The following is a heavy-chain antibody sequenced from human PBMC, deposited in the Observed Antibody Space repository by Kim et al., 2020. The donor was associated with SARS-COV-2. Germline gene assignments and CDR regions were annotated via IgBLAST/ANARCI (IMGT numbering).Heavy chain of an antibody. D-gene: IGHD2-2*02. Sequence: SETLSLTCAVYGGSFTGYHWSWIRQPPGKGLEWIGEINHSGSIKYNPSLKSRVTISIDTSKNQFSLKLTSVTAADTGFYFCARGMAGVVPSPILGIGPHCDYFIMDVWGHGNTVTVSS. CDR2: INHSGSI. CDR3: ARGMAGVVPSPILGIGPHCDYFIMDV. V-gene: IGHV4-34*01. CDR1: GGSFTGYH. J-gene: IGHJ6*02.